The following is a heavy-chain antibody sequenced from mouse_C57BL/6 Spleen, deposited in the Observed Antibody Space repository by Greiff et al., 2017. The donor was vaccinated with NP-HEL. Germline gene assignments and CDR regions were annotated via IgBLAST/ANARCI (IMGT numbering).Heavy chain of an antibody. J-gene: IGHJ2*01. V-gene: IGHV5-17*01. Sequence: EVQLKESGGGLVKPGGSLKLSCAASGFTFSDYGMHWVRQAPEKGLEWVAYISSGSSTIYYADTVKGRFTISRDNAKNTLFLQMTSLRSEDTAMYYCARNYYGSGHYFDYWGQGTTLTVSS. D-gene: IGHD1-1*01. CDR2: ISSGSSTI. CDR3: ARNYYGSGHYFDY. CDR1: GFTFSDYG.